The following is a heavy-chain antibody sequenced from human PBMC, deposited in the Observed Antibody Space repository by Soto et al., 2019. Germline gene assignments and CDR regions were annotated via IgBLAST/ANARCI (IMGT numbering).Heavy chain of an antibody. Sequence: QVQLQESGPGLVKPSETLSLTCTVSGGSISSYYWSWIRQPPGKGLEWIGHVYYSGTTSYNPSLKGRVTISIDTSKNQFSLKLSSVTAADTAVYYCARAQTGYLDLYNWFDPWGQGTLVTVSS. CDR3: ARAQTGYLDLYNWFDP. CDR1: GGSISSYY. CDR2: VYYSGTT. D-gene: IGHD3-9*01. V-gene: IGHV4-59*01. J-gene: IGHJ5*02.